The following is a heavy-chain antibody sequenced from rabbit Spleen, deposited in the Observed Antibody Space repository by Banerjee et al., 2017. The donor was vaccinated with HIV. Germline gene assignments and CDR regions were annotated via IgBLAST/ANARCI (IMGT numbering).Heavy chain of an antibody. J-gene: IGHJ3*01. V-gene: IGHV1S40*01. CDR1: GFSFSSSDY. CDR2: IAGSSSDFT. Sequence: QSLEESGGGLVQPEGSLTLTCTASGFSFSSSDYICWVRQAPGKGLEWISCIAGSSSDFTYSATWAKGRFTISETSSTTVTLHMTSLTAADTATYFCAKDVDTIYFRFSWWGQGTLVTVS. D-gene: IGHD1-1*01. CDR3: AKDVDTIYFRFSW.